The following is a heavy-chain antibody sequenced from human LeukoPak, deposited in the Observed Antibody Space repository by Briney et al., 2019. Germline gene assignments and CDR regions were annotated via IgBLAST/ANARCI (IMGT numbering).Heavy chain of an antibody. J-gene: IGHJ4*02. CDR1: GFTFSSYS. CDR3: ARDRFSVKDCGGDCSPPAPY. V-gene: IGHV3-21*01. CDR2: ISSSSSYI. D-gene: IGHD2-21*02. Sequence: GGSLRLSCAASGFTFSSYSMNWVRQAPGKGLEWVSSISSSSSYIYYADSVKGRFTISRDNAKNSLYLQMNSLRAEDTAVYYCARDRFSVKDCGGDCSPPAPYWGQGTLVTVSS.